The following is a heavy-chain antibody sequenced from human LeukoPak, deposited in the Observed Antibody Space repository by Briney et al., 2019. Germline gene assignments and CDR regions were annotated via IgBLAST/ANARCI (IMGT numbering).Heavy chain of an antibody. Sequence: PSETLSLTCAVYGGSFSGYYWSWIRQPPGKGLEWIGEINHSGSTNYNPSLKSRVTISVDTSKNQFSLKLSPVTAADTAVYYCARAEGPFGSSSWYLDYWGQGTLVTVSS. CDR3: ARAEGPFGSSSWYLDY. V-gene: IGHV4-34*01. D-gene: IGHD6-13*01. CDR1: GGSFSGYY. J-gene: IGHJ4*02. CDR2: INHSGST.